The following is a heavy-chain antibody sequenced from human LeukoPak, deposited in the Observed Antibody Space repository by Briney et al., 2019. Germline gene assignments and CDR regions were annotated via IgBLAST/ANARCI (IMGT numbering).Heavy chain of an antibody. CDR2: IYYSGST. J-gene: IGHJ5*02. CDR1: GGSITSTTHY. Sequence: SETLSLTCTVSGGSITSTTHYWSWIRQHPGKGLEWIGYIYYSGSTNYNPSLKSRVTISVDTSKNQFSLKLSSVTAADTAVYYCARGDYSKSWFDPWGQGTLVTVSS. D-gene: IGHD4-11*01. V-gene: IGHV4-39*07. CDR3: ARGDYSKSWFDP.